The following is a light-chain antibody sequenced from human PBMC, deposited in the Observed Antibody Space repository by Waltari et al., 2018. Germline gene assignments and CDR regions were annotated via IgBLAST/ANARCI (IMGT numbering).Light chain of an antibody. V-gene: IGLV2-14*03. CDR2: DVS. CDR1: SSDIGGYNY. Sequence: QSALTQPASVSGSPGQSITISCTGTSSDIGGYNYVSWYQQHPDKAPKLMIFDVSKRPSGVSDRFSGSKSGNTASLTISGLHTDDESDYYCSSYTSTNTVIFGGGTKVTVL. J-gene: IGLJ2*01. CDR3: SSYTSTNTVI.